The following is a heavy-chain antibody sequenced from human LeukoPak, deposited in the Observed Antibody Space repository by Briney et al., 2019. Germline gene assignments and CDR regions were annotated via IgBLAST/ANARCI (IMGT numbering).Heavy chain of an antibody. CDR3: ARKPRRVGAVNWFDP. CDR1: GGSISSYY. CDR2: ICYSGST. J-gene: IGHJ5*02. V-gene: IGHV4-59*01. D-gene: IGHD1-26*01. Sequence: PSETLSLTCTVSGGSISSYYWSWIRQPPGKGLEWIGYICYSGSTNYNPSLKSRVTISVDTSKNQFSLKLSSVTAADTAVYYCARKPRRVGAVNWFDPWGXGTLVTVSS.